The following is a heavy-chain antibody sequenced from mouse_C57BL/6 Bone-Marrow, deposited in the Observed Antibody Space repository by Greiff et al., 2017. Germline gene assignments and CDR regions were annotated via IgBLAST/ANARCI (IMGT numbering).Heavy chain of an antibody. Sequence: VQLQQSGAELVRPGTSVKVSCKASGYAFTNYLIEWVKQRPGQGLEWIGVINPGSGGTNYNQKFKGKATLTVDQSSSTAYMQLNSLTSEDSAVYYCARRTTVVATGDYWGQGTSVTVSS. CDR1: GYAFTNYL. CDR3: ARRTTVVATGDY. J-gene: IGHJ4*01. CDR2: INPGSGGT. V-gene: IGHV1-54*01. D-gene: IGHD1-1*01.